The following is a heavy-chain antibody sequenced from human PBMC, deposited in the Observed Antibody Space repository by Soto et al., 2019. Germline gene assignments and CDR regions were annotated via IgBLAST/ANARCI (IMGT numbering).Heavy chain of an antibody. V-gene: IGHV1-8*01. D-gene: IGHD2-15*01. CDR3: ARWSGGSCYAKY. CDR1: GYTFTSYD. CDR2: MNPNSGNT. Sequence: ASVKVSCKASGYTFTSYDINWVRQATGQGLEWMGWMNPNSGNTGYAQKFQGRVTMTRNTSISTAYMELSSLRSEDTAEDYCARWSGGSCYAKYWGQGTLVTVSS. J-gene: IGHJ4*02.